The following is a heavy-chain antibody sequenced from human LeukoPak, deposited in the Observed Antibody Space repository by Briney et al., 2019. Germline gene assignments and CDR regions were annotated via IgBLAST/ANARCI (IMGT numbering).Heavy chain of an antibody. J-gene: IGHJ5*02. D-gene: IGHD6-13*01. Sequence: PSETLSLTCTVSGGSISSYYWSWIRQPAGKGLEWIGRIYSSGSTNYNPSLKSRVTMSVDTSKNQFSPKLSSVTAADTAGYYCARSRYSSSWYLWFDPWGQGTLVTVSS. V-gene: IGHV4-4*07. CDR1: GGSISSYY. CDR2: IYSSGST. CDR3: ARSRYSSSWYLWFDP.